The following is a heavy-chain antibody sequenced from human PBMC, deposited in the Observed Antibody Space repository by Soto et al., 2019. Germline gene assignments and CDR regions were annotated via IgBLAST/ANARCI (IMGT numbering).Heavy chain of an antibody. D-gene: IGHD2-2*01. V-gene: IGHV1-18*01. J-gene: IGHJ4*02. CDR2: ISAYNGNT. CDR1: GYTFTSYG. CDR3: AGTRLGYCSSTSCYLFDY. Sequence: QVPLVQSGAEVKKPGASVKVSCKASGYTFTSYGISWVRQAPGQGLEWMGWISAYNGNTNYAQKLQGRVTMTTDTSTSTAYMELRSLRSDDTAVYYCAGTRLGYCSSTSCYLFDYWGQGTLVTVSS.